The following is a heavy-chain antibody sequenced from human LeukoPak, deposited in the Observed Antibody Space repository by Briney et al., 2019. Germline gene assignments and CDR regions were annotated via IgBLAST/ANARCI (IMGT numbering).Heavy chain of an antibody. CDR2: IYTSGST. Sequence: SETLSLTCTVSGGSISSYYWSWIQQPAGKGLEWIGRIYTSGSTNYNPSLKSRVTMSVDTSKNQFSLKLSSVTAADTAVYYCARGASAYYDSSGYPTSYFDYWGQGTLVTVSS. J-gene: IGHJ4*02. V-gene: IGHV4-4*07. CDR1: GGSISSYY. D-gene: IGHD3-22*01. CDR3: ARGASAYYDSSGYPTSYFDY.